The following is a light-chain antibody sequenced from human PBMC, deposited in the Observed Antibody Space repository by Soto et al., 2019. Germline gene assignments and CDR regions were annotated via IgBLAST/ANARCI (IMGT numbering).Light chain of an antibody. CDR3: EQHVNSVYI. CDR2: GAS. J-gene: IGKJ2*01. CDR1: QTIIGNY. Sequence: ESVLTHSPVTLSLSPGEIATLSCRASQTIIGNYLAWYQQKPGQAPRLLIYGASNRATGVPDRFSGSYSGTDFSLTITRLEPEEFEVYSCEQHVNSVYIFGQGTRLEIK. V-gene: IGKV3-20*01.